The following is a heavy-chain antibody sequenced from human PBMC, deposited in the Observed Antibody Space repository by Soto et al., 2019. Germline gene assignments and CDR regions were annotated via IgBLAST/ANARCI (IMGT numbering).Heavy chain of an antibody. CDR1: GDSVSSNSAA. J-gene: IGHJ3*02. Sequence: QVQLQQSGPGLVKPSQTLSLTCAISGDSVSSNSAAWNWIRQSPSRGLEWLGRTYYRSKWYTDYAVSVESRITFNPDISKNQFSLHLNFVTPEDTAXXXXXXXSSTLRQYALDIWGQWTKVTVSS. V-gene: IGHV6-1*01. CDR2: TYYRSKWYT. CDR3: XXXSSTLRQYALDI. D-gene: IGHD6-13*01.